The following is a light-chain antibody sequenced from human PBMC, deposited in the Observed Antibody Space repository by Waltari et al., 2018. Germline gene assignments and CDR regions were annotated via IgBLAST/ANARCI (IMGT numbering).Light chain of an antibody. V-gene: IGLV2-14*03. CDR3: SSYRRGSTVV. CDR1: SSEIGDYNY. CDR2: DAT. J-gene: IGLJ2*01. Sequence: TATSSEIGDYNYDSWYQQHPGKAPKLIMYDATKRPSGISDRFSVSKSGATASLIISGLQAEDESDFYCSSYRRGSTVVFGGETKLTVL.